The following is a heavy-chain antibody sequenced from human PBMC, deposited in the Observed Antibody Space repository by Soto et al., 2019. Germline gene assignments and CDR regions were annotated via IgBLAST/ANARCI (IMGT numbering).Heavy chain of an antibody. CDR1: GYTFTNYY. V-gene: IGHV1-46*01. Sequence: ASVKVSCKASGYTFTNYYMHWVRQAPGQGLEWMGVLNPGGGTTTYAQRFQGRLTMTGDTSTSTVYMELTSLRSDDTAVYYCARALPRSSGYSYGALDYWGQGALVTVSS. J-gene: IGHJ4*02. CDR3: ARALPRSSGYSYGALDY. D-gene: IGHD5-18*01. CDR2: LNPGGGTT.